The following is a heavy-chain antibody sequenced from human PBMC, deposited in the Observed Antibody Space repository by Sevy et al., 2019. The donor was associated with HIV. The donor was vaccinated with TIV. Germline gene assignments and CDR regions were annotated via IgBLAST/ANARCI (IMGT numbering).Heavy chain of an antibody. CDR2: ISFDGTDK. J-gene: IGHJ3*01. D-gene: IGHD2-21*02. CDR3: VRETTIRPRGAFDF. V-gene: IGHV3-30-3*01. Sequence: GGSLRLSCAASGFTFSSYPMHWVRQAPGKGLEWVSFISFDGTDKYYADSVKGRFTITRDNSKNTLFLQVNSLCAEDTAFYFCVRETTIRPRGAFDFWGQGTMVTVSS. CDR1: GFTFSSYP.